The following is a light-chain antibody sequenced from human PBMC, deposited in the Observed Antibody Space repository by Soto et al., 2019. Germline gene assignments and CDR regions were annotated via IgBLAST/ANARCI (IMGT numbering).Light chain of an antibody. V-gene: IGKV3-15*01. J-gene: IGKJ1*01. CDR2: GAS. Sequence: EIVMTQSPATLSVSPGERATLSCRASQSVSSNLAWYQQKPGQAPRLLIYGASTRATGFPARFSGSGSGTVFPLTISILQSEDVAVYYCQHYNNCPRTFGQGTKVEIK. CDR1: QSVSSN. CDR3: QHYNNCPRT.